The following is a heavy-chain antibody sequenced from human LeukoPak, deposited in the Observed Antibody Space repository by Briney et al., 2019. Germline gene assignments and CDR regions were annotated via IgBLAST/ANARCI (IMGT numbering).Heavy chain of an antibody. Sequence: GGSLRLSCAASGFTFSSYAMHWVRQAPGKGLEWVAVISYDGSNKYYADSVKGRFTISRDDSKNTLYLQMNSLRAEDTAVYYCAIGYDSSGSNDYFDYWGQGTLVTVSS. CDR1: GFTFSSYA. J-gene: IGHJ4*02. CDR3: AIGYDSSGSNDYFDY. D-gene: IGHD3-22*01. V-gene: IGHV3-30-3*01. CDR2: ISYDGSNK.